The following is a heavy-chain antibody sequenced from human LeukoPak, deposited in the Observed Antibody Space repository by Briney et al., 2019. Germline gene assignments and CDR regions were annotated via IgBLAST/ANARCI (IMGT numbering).Heavy chain of an antibody. Sequence: ASVKASCKASGYTFTSYDINWVRQATGQGLEWMGWMNPNSGNTGYAQKFQGRVTMTRNTSISTAYMELSSLRSEDTAVYYCARGRMVRGVGNWFDPWGQGTLVTVSS. V-gene: IGHV1-8*01. CDR2: MNPNSGNT. D-gene: IGHD3-10*01. CDR3: ARGRMVRGVGNWFDP. J-gene: IGHJ5*02. CDR1: GYTFTSYD.